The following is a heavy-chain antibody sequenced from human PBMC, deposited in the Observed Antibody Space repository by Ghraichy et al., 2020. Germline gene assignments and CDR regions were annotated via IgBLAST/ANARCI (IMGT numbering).Heavy chain of an antibody. J-gene: IGHJ4*02. CDR1: GFTFSDYW. CDR2: INLDGSEK. D-gene: IGHD3-3*01. CDR3: VRHIKPITPSAFAAY. V-gene: IGHV3-7*01. Sequence: GGSLRLSCAASGFTFSDYWMSWVRQAPRKGLEWVANINLDGSEKNYVDSVKGRFSISRDNAKSSLLLQMSSLRAEDTAVYFCVRHIKPITPSAFAAYWGQGTLITVSS.